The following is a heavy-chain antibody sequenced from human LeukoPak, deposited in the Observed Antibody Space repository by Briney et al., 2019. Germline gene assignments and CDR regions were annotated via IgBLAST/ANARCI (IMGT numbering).Heavy chain of an antibody. CDR2: IHPHGIF. J-gene: IGHJ5*02. CDR3: ARGIDRSKAGDL. CDR1: GGSCDDYY. V-gene: IGHV4-34*01. Sequence: SETLSLTCAVHGGSCDDYYCSWIRQPPGKGLEWIGEIHPHGIFYYNSSLTSRVTISIDTSKSQFSLRLTSVTAADTALYYCARGIDRSKAGDLWGQGSLVIVSS.